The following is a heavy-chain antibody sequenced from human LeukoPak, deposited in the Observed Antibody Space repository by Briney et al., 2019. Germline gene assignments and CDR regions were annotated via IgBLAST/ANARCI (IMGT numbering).Heavy chain of an antibody. CDR2: IYYSGST. CDR3: ARHDSSGYTLDAFDI. Sequence: SETLSLTCTVSGGSISSSSYYWGWIRQPPRKGLEWIGSIYYSGSTYYNPSLKSRVTISVDTSKNQFSLKLSSVTAAGTAVYYCARHDSSGYTLDAFDIWGQGTMVTVSS. V-gene: IGHV4-39*01. D-gene: IGHD3-22*01. CDR1: GGSISSSSYY. J-gene: IGHJ3*02.